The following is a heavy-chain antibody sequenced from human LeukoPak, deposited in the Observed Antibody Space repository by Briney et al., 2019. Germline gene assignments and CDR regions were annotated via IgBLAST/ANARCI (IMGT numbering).Heavy chain of an antibody. CDR2: IYHSGST. CDR3: ARRSDYGWYDFDH. J-gene: IGHJ4*02. V-gene: IGHV4-59*08. Sequence: VKPSETLSLTCTVSGDSISRFYWSWIRPPPGKGLEWIGYIYHSGSTNYNPSLKSRVTISEDTSKKQFSLKLSSVTAADTAVYYCARRSDYGWYDFDHWGQGTLVTVSS. D-gene: IGHD4-17*01. CDR1: GDSISRFY.